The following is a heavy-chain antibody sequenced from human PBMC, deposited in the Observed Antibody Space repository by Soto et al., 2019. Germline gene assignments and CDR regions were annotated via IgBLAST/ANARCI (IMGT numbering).Heavy chain of an antibody. CDR3: AKEDTSSGSLDY. D-gene: IGHD6-19*01. CDR1: GFPFGENA. Sequence: GGSLRLSCAASGFPFGENAMSWVRQAPGKGLEWVSGISDSGATAYYADSVRGRFTISRDNSKNTLYLQMKSLRAEDSASYYCAKEDTSSGSLDYWGQGALVTVSS. V-gene: IGHV3-23*01. CDR2: ISDSGATA. J-gene: IGHJ4*02.